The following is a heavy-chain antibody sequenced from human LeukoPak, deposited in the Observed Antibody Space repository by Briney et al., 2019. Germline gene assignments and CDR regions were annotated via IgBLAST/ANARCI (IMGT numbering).Heavy chain of an antibody. Sequence: SETLSLTCTVSGGSISSYYWSWIRQPPGKGLEWIGYIYYSGSTNYNPSLKSRVTISVDTSKNQFSLKLRSVTAADTAVYYCARHVGYYYYMDVWGKGTTVTVSS. D-gene: IGHD3-16*01. V-gene: IGHV4-59*08. CDR2: IYYSGST. J-gene: IGHJ6*03. CDR1: GGSISSYY. CDR3: ARHVGYYYYMDV.